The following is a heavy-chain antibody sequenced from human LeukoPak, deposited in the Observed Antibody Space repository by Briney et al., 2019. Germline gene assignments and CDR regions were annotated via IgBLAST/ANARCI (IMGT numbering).Heavy chain of an antibody. Sequence: PSETLSLTCSVSRGSISSNYWSWGRQPPGKALEWGGYIYYSGSTTYNPSLKRRVTISLETCKNKFSLKLRSVPPADTAVYYCARHREFSSSGTYFDYWGQGTLVTVSS. J-gene: IGHJ4*02. CDR1: RGSISSNY. V-gene: IGHV4-59*08. D-gene: IGHD6-6*01. CDR2: IYYSGST. CDR3: ARHREFSSSGTYFDY.